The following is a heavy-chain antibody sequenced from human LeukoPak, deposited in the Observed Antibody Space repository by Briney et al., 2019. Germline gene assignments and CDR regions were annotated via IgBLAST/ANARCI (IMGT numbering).Heavy chain of an antibody. CDR1: GFTFSRYS. D-gene: IGHD3-22*01. CDR2: MSVNSGLI. J-gene: IGHJ4*02. Sequence: PGGSLRLSCAASGFTFSRYSMNWVRQAPGKGLEWVSSMSVNSGLIYHADSVKGRFTVSRDNAKNSLYLQMNSLRAEDTAVYYCAKPRKYYDSEYYFDYWGQGTLVTVSS. CDR3: AKPRKYYDSEYYFDY. V-gene: IGHV3-21*01.